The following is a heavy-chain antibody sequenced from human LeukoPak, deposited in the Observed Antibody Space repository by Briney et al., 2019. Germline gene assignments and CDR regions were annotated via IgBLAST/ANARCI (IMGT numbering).Heavy chain of an antibody. CDR2: MNPNSGNT. CDR1: GYTFTSYD. CDR3: ARDQVASNWFDP. Sequence: ASVKVSCKASGYTFTSYDINWVRQATGQGLEWMGWMNPNSGNTGYVQKFQGRVTMTRNTSISTAYMELSSLRSEDTAVYYCARDQVASNWFDPWGQGTLVTVSS. V-gene: IGHV1-8*01. J-gene: IGHJ5*02. D-gene: IGHD5-12*01.